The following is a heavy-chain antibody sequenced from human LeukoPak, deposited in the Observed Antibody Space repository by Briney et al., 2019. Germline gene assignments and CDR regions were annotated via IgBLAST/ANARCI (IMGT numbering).Heavy chain of an antibody. CDR2: ISSTGSTI. V-gene: IGHV3-11*04. CDR1: GFTFSDYY. J-gene: IGHJ5*02. Sequence: GGSLRLSCAASGFTFSDYYMSWIRQAPGKGLEWVSYISSTGSTIYYADSVKGRFTISRDNSKNSLHLQMNSLRAEDTAVYYCARRGSSSWYEDWFDPWGQGTLVTVSS. CDR3: ARRGSSSWYEDWFDP. D-gene: IGHD6-13*01.